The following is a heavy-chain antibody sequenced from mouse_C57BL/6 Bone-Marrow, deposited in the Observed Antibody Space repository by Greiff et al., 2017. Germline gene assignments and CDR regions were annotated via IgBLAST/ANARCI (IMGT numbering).Heavy chain of an antibody. CDR1: GYTFTNYW. CDR3: ARVGYYGSSGDY. CDR2: IYPGGGYT. D-gene: IGHD1-1*01. J-gene: IGHJ2*01. Sequence: QVQLQQSGAELVRPGTSVKMSCKASGYTFTNYWIGWAKQRPGHGLEWIGDIYPGGGYTNYNEKFKGKATLTADKSSSTAYMQFSSLTSEDSAIYYCARVGYYGSSGDYWGQGTTLTVSS. V-gene: IGHV1-63*01.